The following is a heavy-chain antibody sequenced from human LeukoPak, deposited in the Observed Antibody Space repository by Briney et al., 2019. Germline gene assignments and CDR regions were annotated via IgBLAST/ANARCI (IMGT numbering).Heavy chain of an antibody. D-gene: IGHD1-1*01. CDR1: GGSIIRSNYY. Sequence: SETLSLTCSVSGGSIIRSNYYWGWIRQPPGKGLEWIGTVHYSGSTNYNPSLKSRVTISVDTSKNQFSLKLSSVTAADTAIYYCATHVDATRGYYFESWGQGTLVTVSS. CDR2: VHYSGST. J-gene: IGHJ4*02. CDR3: ATHVDATRGYYFES. V-gene: IGHV4-39*01.